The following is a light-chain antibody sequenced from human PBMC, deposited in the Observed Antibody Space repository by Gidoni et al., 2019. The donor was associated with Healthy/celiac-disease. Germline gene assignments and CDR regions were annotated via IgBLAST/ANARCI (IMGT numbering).Light chain of an antibody. CDR2: SNN. V-gene: IGLV1-44*01. CDR3: AAWDDSLNGPV. CDR1: SSNIGSNT. J-gene: IGLJ3*02. Sequence: QSVLTQPTSASGTPGQRVTTPCSGSSSNIGSNTVNWYQQLPGTAPKLLIYSNNQRPSGVPDRFSGSKSGTSASLAISGLQSEDEADYYCAAWDDSLNGPVFGGGTKLTVL.